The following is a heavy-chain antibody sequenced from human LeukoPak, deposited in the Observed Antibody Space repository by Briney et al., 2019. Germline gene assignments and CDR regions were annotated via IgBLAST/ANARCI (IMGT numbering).Heavy chain of an antibody. CDR3: AKASNYYYYYALDV. CDR1: GYTCSSYD. CDR2: MNPNSGNT. J-gene: IGHJ6*02. Sequence: ASVKVSCKASGYTCSSYDINWVRQATGQGLEWMGWMNPNSGNTGYAQNFQGRVTMTRNTSINTAYMELSSLRSDDTAVYFCAKASNYYYYYALDVWGQGTTVTVSS. V-gene: IGHV1-8*01. D-gene: IGHD4-11*01.